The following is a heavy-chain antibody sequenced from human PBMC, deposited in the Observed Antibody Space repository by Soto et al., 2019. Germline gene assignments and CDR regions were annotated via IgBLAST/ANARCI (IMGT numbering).Heavy chain of an antibody. CDR1: GFTFSSYW. CDR2: IKQDGSEK. J-gene: IGHJ3*02. D-gene: IGHD5-12*01. CDR3: ARGVSGGGYDDAFDI. V-gene: IGHV3-7*01. Sequence: GGSLRLSCAASGFTFSSYWMSWVRQAPGKGLEWVANIKQDGSEKYYVDSVKGRFTISRANAKNSLFLQMNSLRAEDTAVYYCARGVSGGGYDDAFDIWGQGTMVTVSS.